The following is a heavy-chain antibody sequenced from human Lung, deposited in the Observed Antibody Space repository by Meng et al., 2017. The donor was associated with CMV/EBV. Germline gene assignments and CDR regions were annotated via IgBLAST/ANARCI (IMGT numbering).Heavy chain of an antibody. V-gene: IGHV3-7*01. Sequence: GESLKISCAASGFTFTNYWMTWVRQAPGKGLEWVANIKQDGNGKLYVDSVRGRFTISRDNAENLVFLQMNSLRPDDTAVYYCARHVGYRFDYWGQGALVTVSS. CDR2: IKQDGNGK. D-gene: IGHD5-24*01. J-gene: IGHJ4*02. CDR3: ARHVGYRFDY. CDR1: GFTFTNYW.